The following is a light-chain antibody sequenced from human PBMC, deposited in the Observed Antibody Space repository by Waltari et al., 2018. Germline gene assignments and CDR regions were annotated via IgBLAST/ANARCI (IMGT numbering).Light chain of an antibody. CDR1: QGISSA. CDR3: QQFNSYPFT. Sequence: IQLTQSPSSLSASVGDRLTITCRASQGISSALAWYQQKPGKAPNLLIFDASSLESWVPSRFSGSGSGTDFTLTTSSLQPEDFATYYCQQFNSYPFTFGGGTKVEIK. CDR2: DAS. J-gene: IGKJ4*01. V-gene: IGKV1-13*02.